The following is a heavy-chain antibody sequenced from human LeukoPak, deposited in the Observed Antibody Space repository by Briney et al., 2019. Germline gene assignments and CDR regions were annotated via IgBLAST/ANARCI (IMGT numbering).Heavy chain of an antibody. CDR1: GFTFTRDY. V-gene: IGHV1-46*01. Sequence: ASVKVSCKASGFTFTRDYMHWVRHSPGQGLEWVGIINPSSSYTNNAQKFHGRVTTTTETSPNTHSIGLCSPRAEATTVYYCVTDNSGGGTWWFDAWGKGIMVTVSS. D-gene: IGHD2-15*01. CDR2: INPSSSYT. J-gene: IGHJ5*01. CDR3: VTDNSGGGTWWFDA.